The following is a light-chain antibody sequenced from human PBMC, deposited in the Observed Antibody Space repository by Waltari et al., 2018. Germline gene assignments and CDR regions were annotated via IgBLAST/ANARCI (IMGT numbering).Light chain of an antibody. CDR3: SSYTTSRTWL. V-gene: IGLV2-14*01. CDR1: SSDVGAYKY. Sequence: QSALTQPASVSGSPGQSITISCLGPSSDVGAYKYVSWFPQHPGKAPKLTIYEASTRPSGIFYLFSGSRSANTASLTFSGLQAEDESDYYCSSYTTSRTWLFGGGTKLTVL. J-gene: IGLJ3*02. CDR2: EAS.